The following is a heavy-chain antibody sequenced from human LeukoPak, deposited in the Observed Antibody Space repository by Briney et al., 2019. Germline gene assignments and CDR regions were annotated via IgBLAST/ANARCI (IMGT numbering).Heavy chain of an antibody. CDR2: ISSSSSTI. J-gene: IGHJ3*02. D-gene: IGHD2-15*01. CDR1: GFTFSSYS. CDR3: ARDSEVGAADAFDI. Sequence: PGGSLRLSCAASGFTFSSYSMNWVRQAPGKGLEWVSYISSSSSTIYYADSVKGRFTISRDNAKNSLYLQMNSLRAEDTAVYYCARDSEVGAADAFDIWGQGTMVTVSS. V-gene: IGHV3-48*04.